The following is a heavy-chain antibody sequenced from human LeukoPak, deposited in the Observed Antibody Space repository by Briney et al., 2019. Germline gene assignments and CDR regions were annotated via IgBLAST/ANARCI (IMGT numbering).Heavy chain of an antibody. V-gene: IGHV4-39*01. D-gene: IGHD6-19*01. CDR3: AKVGGLAVAGTDNWMDP. J-gene: IGHJ5*02. CDR2: IHYSGTT. Sequence: SETLSLTCSVAGGSIRGSYYWGWIRQPPGKGLEWIGNIHYSGTTYYNPSLEGRVTISVDTSKNQFSLKLSSVTAADTAVYSCAKVGGLAVAGTDNWMDPWGQGTLVTVSS. CDR1: GGSIRGSYY.